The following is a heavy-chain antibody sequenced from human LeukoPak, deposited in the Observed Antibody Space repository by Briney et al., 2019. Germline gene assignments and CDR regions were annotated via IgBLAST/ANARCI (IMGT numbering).Heavy chain of an antibody. J-gene: IGHJ4*02. CDR2: INHSGST. V-gene: IGHV4-34*01. CDR1: GGSFSGYY. Sequence: SETLSLTCAVYGGSFSGYYWSWIRQPPGKGLEWIGEINHSGSTNYNPSLKSRVTISVDTSKNQLSLKLSSVTAADTAVYYCARARGLYSYGYWLFDYWGQGTLVTVSS. D-gene: IGHD5-18*01. CDR3: ARARGLYSYGYWLFDY.